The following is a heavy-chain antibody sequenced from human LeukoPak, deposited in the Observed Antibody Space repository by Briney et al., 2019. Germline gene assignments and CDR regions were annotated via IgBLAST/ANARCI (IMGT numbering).Heavy chain of an antibody. V-gene: IGHV3-23*01. CDR2: ISGSGGST. Sequence: GGSLRLSCAASGFTFSSYAMSWVRQAPGKGLEWFSAISGSGGSTYYADSVKGRFTISRDNSKNTLYLQMNSLRAEDTAVNYCAKDPRPIAAAGTPTWGQGTMVTVSS. J-gene: IGHJ3*01. CDR1: GFTFSSYA. D-gene: IGHD6-13*01. CDR3: AKDPRPIAAAGTPT.